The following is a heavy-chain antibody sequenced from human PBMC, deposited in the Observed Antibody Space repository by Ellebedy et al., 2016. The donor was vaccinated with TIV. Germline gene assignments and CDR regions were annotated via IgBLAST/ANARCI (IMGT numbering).Heavy chain of an antibody. V-gene: IGHV3-53*01. CDR2: IYTVGDT. CDR1: GFIVSNHF. J-gene: IGHJ4*02. CDR3: AKDSDILVVTSGSFDS. D-gene: IGHD2-2*01. Sequence: GESLKISCAASGFIVSNHFMNWVRQAPGKGLEWVSVIYTVGDTHYADSVKGRFTVSRDNSKNTLYLQMNSLRAEDTAVYYCAKDSDILVVTSGSFDSWGQGTLVTVSS.